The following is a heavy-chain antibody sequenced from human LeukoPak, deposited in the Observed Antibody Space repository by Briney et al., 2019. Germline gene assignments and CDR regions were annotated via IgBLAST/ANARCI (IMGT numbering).Heavy chain of an antibody. CDR2: INPNSGGT. J-gene: IGHJ4*02. V-gene: IGHV1-2*02. D-gene: IGHD6-13*01. CDR3: ARDGSSWSKVVDY. CDR1: GYTFTGYY. Sequence: AALKVPCKASGYTFTGYYMHWVRQAPGQGLEWMGWINPNSGGTNYAQKFQGRVTMTRDTSISTAYMELSRLRCHDTAVYYSARDGSSWSKVVDYWGQGTLVTVSS.